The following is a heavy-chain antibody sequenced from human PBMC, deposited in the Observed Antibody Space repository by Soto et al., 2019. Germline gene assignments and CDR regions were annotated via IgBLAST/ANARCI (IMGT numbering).Heavy chain of an antibody. CDR1: GFILSSYA. CDR3: GYFDSSGYCYYNYRRDV. J-gene: IGHJ6*02. V-gene: IGHV3-64D*06. Sequence: GRSLRLSCSASGFILSSYALHWVRQAPWKELEYVSAISSTGGSTYYADSVKVRFTISRDNSKNTLFLQMSCPRAADTPVLYCGYFDSSGYCYYNYRRDVWRRRPTVTGSS. D-gene: IGHD3-22*01. CDR2: ISSTGGST.